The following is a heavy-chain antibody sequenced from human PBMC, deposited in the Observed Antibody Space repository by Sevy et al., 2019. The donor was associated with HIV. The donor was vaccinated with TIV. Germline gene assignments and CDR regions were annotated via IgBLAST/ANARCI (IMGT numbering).Heavy chain of an antibody. V-gene: IGHV3-74*01. D-gene: IGHD4-17*01. Sequence: GGSLRLSCAASGFTFSSYWMHWVRQAPGKGLVWVSRINSDGSSTSYADSVKGRFTISRDNAKNTLYLQMNSLRAEDTAVYYCARDDYGGNLDAFDIWGQGTMVTISS. CDR3: ARDDYGGNLDAFDI. CDR1: GFTFSSYW. J-gene: IGHJ3*02. CDR2: INSDGSST.